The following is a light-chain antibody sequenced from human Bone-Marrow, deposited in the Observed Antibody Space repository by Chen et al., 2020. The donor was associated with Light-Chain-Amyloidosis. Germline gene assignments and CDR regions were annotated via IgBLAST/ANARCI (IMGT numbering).Light chain of an antibody. CDR1: SGDVGGYDY. J-gene: IGLJ1*01. V-gene: IGLV2-8*01. Sequence: QSALTQPPSASGSPGQSVTIPCTGTSGDVGGYDYVSWYQQHPDKAPKLLIYDVTTRPPGVPGRFAGSKSGNAASLTVSGLQAEDEADYYCCSYAGSNNFYVFGTGTKVSVL. CDR2: DVT. CDR3: CSYAGSNNFYV.